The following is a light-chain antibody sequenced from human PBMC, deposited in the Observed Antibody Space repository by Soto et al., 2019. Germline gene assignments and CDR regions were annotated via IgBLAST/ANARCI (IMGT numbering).Light chain of an antibody. CDR1: QSVSSSY. CDR3: QQYGSSQWT. Sequence: EIVLTQSPGTLSLSPGERATLSCRASQSVSSSYLGWYQQKPGQAPRLLMYGASSRATGIPARFSGSGSGTDFTLTISRLEPEDFAVYYCQQYGSSQWTFGQGTKVDI. CDR2: GAS. J-gene: IGKJ1*01. V-gene: IGKV3-20*01.